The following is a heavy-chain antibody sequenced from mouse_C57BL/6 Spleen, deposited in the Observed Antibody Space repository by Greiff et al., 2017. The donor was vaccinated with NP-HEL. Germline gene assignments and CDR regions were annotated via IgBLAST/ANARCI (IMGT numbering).Heavy chain of an antibody. Sequence: VQRVESGPGLVAPSQSLSITCTVSGFSLTSYGVSWVRQPPGKGLEWLGVIWGDGSTTYHSALISRLSICTDNSKSQVCLKLNSLQTDDTAAYYGAKGGGYCGFAYWGQGTLVTVSA. J-gene: IGHJ3*01. CDR3: AKGGGYCGFAY. CDR1: GFSLTSYG. V-gene: IGHV2-3*01. CDR2: IWGDGST. D-gene: IGHD2-3*01.